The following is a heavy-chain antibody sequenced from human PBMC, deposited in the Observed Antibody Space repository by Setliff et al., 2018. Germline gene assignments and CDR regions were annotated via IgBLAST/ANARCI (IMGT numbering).Heavy chain of an antibody. CDR2: IYYSGGT. D-gene: IGHD1-26*01. V-gene: IGHV4-31*02. CDR3: ARGAPGWELLSWFDP. J-gene: IGHJ5*02. CDR1: GGSISSGGYY. Sequence: PSETLSLTCTVSGGSISSGGYYWSWIRQHPGKGLEWIGYIYYSGGTYYNPSLKSRVTISVDTSKNQFSLKLSSVTAADTAVYYCARGAPGWELLSWFDPWGQGTLVTVSS.